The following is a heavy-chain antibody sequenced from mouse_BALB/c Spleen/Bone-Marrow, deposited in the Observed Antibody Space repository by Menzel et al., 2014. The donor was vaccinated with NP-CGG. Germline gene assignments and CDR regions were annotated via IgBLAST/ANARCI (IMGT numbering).Heavy chain of an antibody. CDR2: TNSNGGST. D-gene: IGHD1-1*01. Sequence: EVKLVESGGGLVQPGGSLKLSCAASGFTFSSYGMSWVRQTPDKRLELVATTNSNGGSTYYPDSVKGRFTISRDNAKNTLYLQMSSLKSEDTAMYYCARERYYGNGRIFEYWGQGTTLTVSS. CDR1: GFTFSSYG. J-gene: IGHJ2*01. V-gene: IGHV5-6-3*01. CDR3: ARERYYGNGRIFEY.